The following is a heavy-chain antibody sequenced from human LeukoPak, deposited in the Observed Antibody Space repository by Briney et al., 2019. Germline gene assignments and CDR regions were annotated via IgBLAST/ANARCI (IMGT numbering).Heavy chain of an antibody. Sequence: PGGSLRLSCAASGFPFSTYAMSWVRQAPGKGLEWVSVISGSGGDTYYADSVKGRFTISRDNSKNTLNLQMNSLRAEDTAVYYCAKDRGSGWFGSDYWGQGTLVTVSS. CDR1: GFPFSTYA. D-gene: IGHD6-19*01. V-gene: IGHV3-23*01. J-gene: IGHJ4*02. CDR2: ISGSGGDT. CDR3: AKDRGSGWFGSDY.